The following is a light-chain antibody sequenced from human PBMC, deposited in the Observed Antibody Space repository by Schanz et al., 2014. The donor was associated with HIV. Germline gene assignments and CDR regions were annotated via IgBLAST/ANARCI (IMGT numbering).Light chain of an antibody. J-gene: IGKJ5*01. CDR3: QQRSVWPIT. Sequence: EIVLTQSPGTLSLSPGGGATLSCRASQNVSVNYLAWYQQKPGQAPRVLIYDASNRATGIPARFSGSGSGTDFTLTISSLEPEDFAVYYCQQRSVWPITFGQGTRLEIK. CDR2: DAS. CDR1: QNVSVNY. V-gene: IGKV3-11*01.